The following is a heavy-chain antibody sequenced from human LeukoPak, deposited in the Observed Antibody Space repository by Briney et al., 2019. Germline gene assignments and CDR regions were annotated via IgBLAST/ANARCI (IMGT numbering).Heavy chain of an antibody. CDR1: GYTFTGYY. J-gene: IGHJ4*02. V-gene: IGHV1-2*02. D-gene: IGHD6-19*01. CDR2: INPNSGGT. CDR3: ARADFSSGWYDFDY. Sequence: GASVKVSCKASGYTFTGYYMHWVRQAPGQGLEWMGWINPNSGGTNYAQKFQGRVTMIRDTSISTAYMELSRLRSDDTAVYYCARADFSSGWYDFDYWGQGTLVTVSS.